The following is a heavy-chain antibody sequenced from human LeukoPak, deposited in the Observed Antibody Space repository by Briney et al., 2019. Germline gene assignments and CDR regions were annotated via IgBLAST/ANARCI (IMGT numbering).Heavy chain of an antibody. CDR1: GGSISSYY. Sequence: PSETLSLTCTVSGGSISSYYWSWIRQPPGKGPEWIGYIFYSGSTNYNPSLKSRVTISVDTSKNQFSLKLSAVTVADTAVYYCARRPWVGAADYWGQGTLVTVSS. D-gene: IGHD1-26*01. CDR2: IFYSGST. V-gene: IGHV4-59*12. CDR3: ARRPWVGAADY. J-gene: IGHJ4*02.